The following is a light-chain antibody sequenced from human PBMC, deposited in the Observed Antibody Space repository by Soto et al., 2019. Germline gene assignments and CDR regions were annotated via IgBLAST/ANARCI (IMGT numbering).Light chain of an antibody. V-gene: IGLV2-14*01. CDR3: TSYTSSITWRV. CDR1: SSDVGTYNY. Sequence: QSALTQPASVSGSPGQSITISCTGTSSDVGTYNYISWYQQHPGKAPKLIIYDVSDRPFGVSNRFSGSKSGITASLTISGLQAEDEADYYCTSYTSSITWRVFGTGTKVTVL. J-gene: IGLJ1*01. CDR2: DVS.